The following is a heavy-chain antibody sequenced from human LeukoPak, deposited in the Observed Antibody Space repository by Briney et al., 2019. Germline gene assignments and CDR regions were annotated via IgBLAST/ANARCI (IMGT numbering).Heavy chain of an antibody. CDR3: ASLGGGCYSNYYYMDV. D-gene: IGHD2-15*01. J-gene: IGHJ6*03. CDR2: ISAYNGNT. Sequence: ASVKVSCKASGGTFSSYAISWVRQAPGQGLEWMGWISAYNGNTNYAQKLQGRVTMTTDTSTSTAYMELRSLRSDDTAVYYCASLGGGCYSNYYYMDVWGKGTTVTVSS. CDR1: GGTFSSYA. V-gene: IGHV1-18*01.